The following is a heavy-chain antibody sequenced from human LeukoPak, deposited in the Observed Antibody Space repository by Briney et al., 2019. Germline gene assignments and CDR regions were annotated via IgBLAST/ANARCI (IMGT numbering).Heavy chain of an antibody. CDR3: ARDGINTALDY. Sequence: GGSLRLSCAAFGFTFSSYWMSWVRQAPGKGLEWVANIKQDGSEKYYVDSVKGRFTISRDNAKNSLYLQMNSLRAEDTAVYYCARDGINTALDYWGQGTLVTVSS. J-gene: IGHJ4*02. D-gene: IGHD5-18*01. V-gene: IGHV3-7*01. CDR2: IKQDGSEK. CDR1: GFTFSSYW.